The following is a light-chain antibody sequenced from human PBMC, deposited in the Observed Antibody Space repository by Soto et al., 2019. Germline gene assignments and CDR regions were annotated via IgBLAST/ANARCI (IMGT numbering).Light chain of an antibody. CDR3: QQYGSSPPWT. CDR1: QSVSSSY. Sequence: EIVLTQSPGTLSLSPGERATLSCRASQSVSSSYLAWYQQKPGQAPRLLIYGASSRATGIPDRFSGSGSGTDFNLTISRLEPEDFATYYCQQYGSSPPWTFGQGTKVEIK. CDR2: GAS. V-gene: IGKV3-20*01. J-gene: IGKJ1*01.